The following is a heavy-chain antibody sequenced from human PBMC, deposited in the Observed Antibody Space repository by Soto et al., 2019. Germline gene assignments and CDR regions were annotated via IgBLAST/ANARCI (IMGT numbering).Heavy chain of an antibody. V-gene: IGHV3-53*01. J-gene: IGHJ3*01. Sequence: DVQLVESGGGWIQPGESLRLSCAAFGLTISGQKYVACVRQAPGKGLEWVSALYDVDGSFYADSVKGRFTTSSDSSKTTVYLQMNDLRPDDTAVYYCATWHEREHAYDVWGQGTTVTVSS. CDR2: LYDVDGS. D-gene: IGHD1-1*01. CDR1: GLTISGQKY. CDR3: ATWHEREHAYDV.